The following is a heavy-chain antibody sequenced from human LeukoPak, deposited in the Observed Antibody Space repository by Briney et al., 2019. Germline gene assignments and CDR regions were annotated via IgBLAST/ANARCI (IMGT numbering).Heavy chain of an antibody. CDR2: IIPIFGTA. Sequence: SVKVSCKASGGTFSSYAISWVRQAPGQGLEWMGGIIPIFGTANYAQKFQGRVTITTDESTSTAYMELSSLRSEDTAVYYCATHTIFTRNFDYWGQGTMVTVSS. J-gene: IGHJ4*02. V-gene: IGHV1-69*05. CDR1: GGTFSSYA. D-gene: IGHD3-3*01. CDR3: ATHTIFTRNFDY.